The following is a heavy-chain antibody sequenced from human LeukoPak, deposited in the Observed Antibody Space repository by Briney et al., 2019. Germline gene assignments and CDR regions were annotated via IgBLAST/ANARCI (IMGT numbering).Heavy chain of an antibody. J-gene: IGHJ6*02. V-gene: IGHV1-69*04. D-gene: IGHD3-10*01. Sequence: GASVKVSCKASGGTFSSYAISWVRQAPGQGLEWMGRIIPILGIANYAQKFQGRVTITADKSTSTAYMELSSLRSEDTAVYYCAGGSIYYYYGMDVWGQGTTVTVSS. CDR2: IIPILGIA. CDR3: AGGSIYYYYGMDV. CDR1: GGTFSSYA.